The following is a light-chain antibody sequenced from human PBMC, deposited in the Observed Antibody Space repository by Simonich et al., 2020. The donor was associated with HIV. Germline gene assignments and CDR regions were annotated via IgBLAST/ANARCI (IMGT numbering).Light chain of an antibody. V-gene: IGKV4-1*01. J-gene: IGKJ1*01. CDR1: QSVFYSSNNNDY. CDR2: WSS. CDR3: QQYYITPHT. Sequence: DIVMTQSPDSLAVSLGERATINCKSSQSVFYSSNNNDYLAWYQQKAGQPPKLLIYWSSTRESGVPDRFSGSGSETDFTLTISSLQAEDVAVYYCQQYYITPHTFGQGTKVEIK.